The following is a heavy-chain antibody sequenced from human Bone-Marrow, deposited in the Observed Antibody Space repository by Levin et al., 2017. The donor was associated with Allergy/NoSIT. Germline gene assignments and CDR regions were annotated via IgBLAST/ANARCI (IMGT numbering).Heavy chain of an antibody. J-gene: IGHJ3*02. CDR1: GFTFSSYS. CDR3: ARRSSMYSSGWIGAFDS. CDR2: ISSSSSTI. D-gene: IGHD6-19*01. V-gene: IGHV3-48*01. Sequence: PGGSLRLSCAASGFTFSSYSMNWVRQAPGKGLEWVSYISSSSSTIYYADSVKGRFTISRDNAKNSLYLQMNSLRAEDTAVYYCARRSSMYSSGWIGAFDSWGQGTMVTVSS.